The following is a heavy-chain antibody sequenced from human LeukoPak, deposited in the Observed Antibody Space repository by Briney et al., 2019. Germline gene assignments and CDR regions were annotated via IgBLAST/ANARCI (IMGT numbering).Heavy chain of an antibody. CDR2: IYTGGNT. V-gene: IGHV3-66*01. CDR3: ARAAGTGWAEYFQN. J-gene: IGHJ1*01. Sequence: PGGSLGLSCAASGFSVSGNYMIWVRQAPRKGLEWVSTIYTGGNTYYADSVEGRFTISRDSSENTLYLQMDSLRAEDTAVYYCARAAGTGWAEYFQNWGQGTLVIVSS. CDR1: GFSVSGNY. D-gene: IGHD6-19*01.